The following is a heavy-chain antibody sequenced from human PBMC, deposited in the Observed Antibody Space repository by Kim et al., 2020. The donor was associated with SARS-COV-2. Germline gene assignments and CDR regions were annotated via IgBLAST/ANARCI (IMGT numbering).Heavy chain of an antibody. D-gene: IGHD3-10*01. V-gene: IGHV1-46*03. CDR2: INPSGGST. Sequence: ASVKVSCKASGYTFTSSHLQWVRQAPGQGLEWMGIINPSGGSTNYAQKFQGRVTMTRDTSTSTVYMELSSLRSEDTAVYYCARGNWGWGGSGFASKEFDP. J-gene: IGHJ5*02. CDR3: ARGNWGWGGSGFASKEFDP. CDR1: GYTFTSSH.